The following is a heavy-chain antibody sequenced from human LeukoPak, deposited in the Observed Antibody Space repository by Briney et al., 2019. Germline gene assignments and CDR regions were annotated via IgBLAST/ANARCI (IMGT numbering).Heavy chain of an antibody. D-gene: IGHD6-19*01. J-gene: IGHJ4*02. CDR1: GFTFSNFA. Sequence: PGGSLRLSCAASGFTFSNFAMSWVRQAPGKGLEWVSTVTSSGAATYYRGSVKGRFTTSKDNSKNMLFLQMNSLRAEDTAVYYCAKVWWLVRTSDYWGQGTLVTVAS. CDR2: VTSSGAAT. CDR3: AKVWWLVRTSDY. V-gene: IGHV3-23*01.